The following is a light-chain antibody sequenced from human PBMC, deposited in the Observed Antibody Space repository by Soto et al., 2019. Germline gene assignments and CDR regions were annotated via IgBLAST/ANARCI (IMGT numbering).Light chain of an antibody. CDR1: QSISDW. Sequence: DIQMTQSPSTLSASVGDRVTITCRARQSISDWLAWFQQKPGKTPKLMIYKASSLNYGAPSRFSGSGSGTEFTLTITTLPPDDFGTYHCLQYNRDSPSGTFGHRTTVDVK. CDR2: KAS. J-gene: IGKJ1*01. V-gene: IGKV1-5*03. CDR3: LQYNRDSPSGT.